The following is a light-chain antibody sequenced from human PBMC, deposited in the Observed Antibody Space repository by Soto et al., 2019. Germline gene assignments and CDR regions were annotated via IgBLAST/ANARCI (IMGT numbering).Light chain of an antibody. CDR1: QDISNY. V-gene: IGKV1-33*01. J-gene: IGKJ4*01. CDR2: DAS. Sequence: DIQMTQSPSSLSASVGDRVTITCQASQDISNYLNWYQQKPGKAPKLLIYDASNLETGIPSRFSRSVSGTDFTLTISSLQPEDIATYYCPQYDNLPLTFGGGTKVEIK. CDR3: PQYDNLPLT.